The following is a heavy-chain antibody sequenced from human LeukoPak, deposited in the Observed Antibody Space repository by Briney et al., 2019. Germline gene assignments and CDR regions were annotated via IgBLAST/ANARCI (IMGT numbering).Heavy chain of an antibody. V-gene: IGHV3-23*01. CDR1: GFTLSSYA. CDR2: ISVSGNT. J-gene: IGHJ4*02. CDR3: ARGGGYSYGHFDY. D-gene: IGHD5-18*01. Sequence: GGSLRLSCAASGFTLSSYAMNWVRQGPGKGLEWVPAISVSGNTYHADSVKGRFTISRDSSKNTLYLQMNSLRAEDTAVYYCARGGGYSYGHFDYWGQGTLVTVSS.